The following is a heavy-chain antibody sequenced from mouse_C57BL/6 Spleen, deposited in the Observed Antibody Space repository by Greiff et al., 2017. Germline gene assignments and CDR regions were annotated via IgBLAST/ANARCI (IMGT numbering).Heavy chain of an antibody. Sequence: VQLQQPGAELVKPGASVKLSCKASGYTFTSYWMQWVKQRPGQGLEWIGEIDPSDSYTNYNQKFKGQATLTVDTSSSTAYMQLSHLTSEDSTVYYCARSTTVVPDWDFDVWGTGTTVTVSS. J-gene: IGHJ1*03. CDR2: IDPSDSYT. V-gene: IGHV1-50*01. CDR1: GYTFTSYW. CDR3: ARSTTVVPDWDFDV. D-gene: IGHD1-1*01.